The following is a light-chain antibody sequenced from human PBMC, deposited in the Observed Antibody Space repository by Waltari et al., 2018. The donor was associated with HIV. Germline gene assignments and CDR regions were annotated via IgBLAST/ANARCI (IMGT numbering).Light chain of an antibody. J-gene: IGLJ3*02. V-gene: IGLV1-40*01. CDR3: HSHAGNLGV. Sequence: QSVLTQPPSVSGAPGQRVTIICTGSSSHNGAGNAVHCYQLLPGNDPKVVIFENIARPAGVAARFSGSRSGTSSSLAINELRAEDEADYYCHSHAGNLGVFGGGTKVTVL. CDR2: ENI. CDR1: SSHNGAGNA.